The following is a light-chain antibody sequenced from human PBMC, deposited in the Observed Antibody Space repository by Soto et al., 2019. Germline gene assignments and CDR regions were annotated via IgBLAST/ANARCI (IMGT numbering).Light chain of an antibody. V-gene: IGKV1-5*01. Sequence: DLQMTQSPSTLSASVGDRVTITCRASQSISSWWAWYQQKPGKAPKLLIYDASILESGVRSRFSGGGSGTEFTLTISSLQPDDFATYYCQQYNSYSPVTFGQGTKLEIK. CDR2: DAS. J-gene: IGKJ2*01. CDR3: QQYNSYSPVT. CDR1: QSISSW.